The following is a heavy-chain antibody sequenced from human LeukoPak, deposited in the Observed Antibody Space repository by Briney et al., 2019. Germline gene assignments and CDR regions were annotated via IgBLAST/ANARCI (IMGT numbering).Heavy chain of an antibody. Sequence: ASVKVSCKASGYTFTGYYMHWVRQAPGQGLEWMGWINPNSGGTNYAQKFQGRVTMTRDTSIGTAYIELSRLRSDDTAVYYCAREMEVRGYFDWLPLDYWGQGTLVTVSS. V-gene: IGHV1-2*02. CDR1: GYTFTGYY. D-gene: IGHD3-9*01. CDR3: AREMEVRGYFDWLPLDY. J-gene: IGHJ4*02. CDR2: INPNSGGT.